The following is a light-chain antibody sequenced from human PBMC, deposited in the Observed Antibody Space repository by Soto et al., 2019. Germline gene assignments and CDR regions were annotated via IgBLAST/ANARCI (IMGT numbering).Light chain of an antibody. CDR1: QTISTN. J-gene: IGKJ1*01. CDR2: GAS. V-gene: IGKV3-15*01. Sequence: EVVMTQSPATLSVSPGERATLSCRPSQTISTNLAWYQQKPGQAPRVLIYGASTRAAGIPARFSGSGSGTEFTLIISSLQSEDFAVYYCQDYSDWPTWTFGQGTKVDLK. CDR3: QDYSDWPTWT.